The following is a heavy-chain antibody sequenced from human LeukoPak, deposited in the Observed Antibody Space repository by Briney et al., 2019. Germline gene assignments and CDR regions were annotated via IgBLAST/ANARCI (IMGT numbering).Heavy chain of an antibody. V-gene: IGHV3-30*02. Sequence: PGGSLRLSCAASGFTFSSYGMHWVRQAPGKGLEWVAVIWYDGSNKYYADSVKGRFTISRDNSKNTLYLQMNGLRPEDTAIYYCAKSRAPTADPDAFDFWGQGTMVTVSS. CDR2: IWYDGSNK. J-gene: IGHJ3*01. CDR1: GFTFSSYG. CDR3: AKSRAPTADPDAFDF.